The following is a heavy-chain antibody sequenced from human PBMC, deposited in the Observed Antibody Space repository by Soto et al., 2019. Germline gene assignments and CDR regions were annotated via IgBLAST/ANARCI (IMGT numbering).Heavy chain of an antibody. CDR2: IYYSGST. V-gene: IGHV4-61*01. CDR1: GGSVSSGSYY. Sequence: LSLTCTVPGGSVSSGSYYWSWIRQPPGKGLEWIGYIYYSGSTNYNPSLKSRVTISVDTSKNQFSLKLSSVTAADTAVYYCARSITMVRGVITLHDYWGQGTLVTVSS. J-gene: IGHJ4*02. D-gene: IGHD3-10*01. CDR3: ARSITMVRGVITLHDY.